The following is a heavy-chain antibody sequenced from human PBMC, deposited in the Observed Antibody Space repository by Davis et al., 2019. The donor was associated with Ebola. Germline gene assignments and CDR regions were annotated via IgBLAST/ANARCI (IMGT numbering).Heavy chain of an antibody. J-gene: IGHJ5*02. V-gene: IGHV1-69*13. Sequence: SVKVSCKASGGTFSSYAISWVRQAPGQGLEWMGGIIPIFGTANYAQKFQGRVTITADESTSTAYMELSSLRSEDTAVYYCVRDIYAIFGVVITNWFDPWGQGTLVTVSS. CDR3: VRDIYAIFGVVITNWFDP. D-gene: IGHD3-3*01. CDR2: IIPIFGTA. CDR1: GGTFSSYA.